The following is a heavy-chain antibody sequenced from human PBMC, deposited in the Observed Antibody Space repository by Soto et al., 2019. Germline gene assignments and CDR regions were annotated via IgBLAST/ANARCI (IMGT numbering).Heavy chain of an antibody. Sequence: ASVKVSCKASGYTFTSYDINWVRQATGQGLEWMGWMNPNRGNTGYAQKFQGRVTMTRNTSISTAYMELSSLRSEDTAVYYCARLEGITMVRGVMVDYWGQGTLVTVSS. CDR1: GYTFTSYD. CDR3: ARLEGITMVRGVMVDY. D-gene: IGHD3-10*01. CDR2: MNPNRGNT. J-gene: IGHJ4*02. V-gene: IGHV1-8*01.